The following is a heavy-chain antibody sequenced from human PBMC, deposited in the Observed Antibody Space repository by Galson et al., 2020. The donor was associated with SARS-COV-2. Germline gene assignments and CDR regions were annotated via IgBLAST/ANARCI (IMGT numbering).Heavy chain of an antibody. V-gene: IGHV3-74*03. CDR3: ARDFSPRGVSPYYYGMDV. Sequence: TGGSLRLSCAASGFTFRNYWMHWVRQAPGKGLVWVSRINSDGGSTTYADSVKGRFTISRDNAKNTLYLQMNSLRVEDTAVYYCARDFSPRGVSPYYYGMDVWGQGTTVTVSS. CDR1: GFTFRNYW. D-gene: IGHD3-10*01. CDR2: INSDGGST. J-gene: IGHJ6*02.